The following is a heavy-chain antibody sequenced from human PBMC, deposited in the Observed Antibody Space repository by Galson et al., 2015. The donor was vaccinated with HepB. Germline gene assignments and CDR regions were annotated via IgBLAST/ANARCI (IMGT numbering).Heavy chain of an antibody. J-gene: IGHJ3*02. CDR1: GYSFTSYW. V-gene: IGHV5-51*01. CDR3: ARRSYYYDSSGLEDAFDI. Sequence: SGAEVKKPGESPKISCKGSGYSFTSYWIGWVRQVPGKGLEWMGIIYPGDSDTRYSPSFRGQVTISADKSISTAYLQWSSLKASDTAMYYCARRSYYYDSSGLEDAFDIWGQGTMVTVSS. CDR2: IYPGDSDT. D-gene: IGHD3-22*01.